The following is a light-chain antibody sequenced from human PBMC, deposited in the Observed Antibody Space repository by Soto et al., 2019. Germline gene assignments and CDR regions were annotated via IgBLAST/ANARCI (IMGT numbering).Light chain of an antibody. CDR1: QSISSY. J-gene: IGKJ4*01. Sequence: IHMTQSPSSLSASVGDRVTISCRASQSISSYLNWYQQKPGKAPKLLIYAASSLQSGVPSRFSGSGSGTDFTLTISSLQPEDFATYYCQQSDSTLTFGGGTKVDIK. CDR3: QQSDSTLT. CDR2: AAS. V-gene: IGKV1-39*01.